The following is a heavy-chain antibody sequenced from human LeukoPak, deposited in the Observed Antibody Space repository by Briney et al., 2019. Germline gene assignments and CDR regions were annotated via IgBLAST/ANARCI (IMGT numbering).Heavy chain of an antibody. V-gene: IGHV1-69*13. CDR3: ASDPGIAAAGTEDY. D-gene: IGHD6-13*01. Sequence: SVKVSCKASGGTFISYAISWVRQAPGQGLEWMGGIIPIFGTANYAQKFQGRVTITADESTSTAYMELSSLRSEDTAVYYCASDPGIAAAGTEDYWGQGTLVTVSS. CDR2: IIPIFGTA. CDR1: GGTFISYA. J-gene: IGHJ4*02.